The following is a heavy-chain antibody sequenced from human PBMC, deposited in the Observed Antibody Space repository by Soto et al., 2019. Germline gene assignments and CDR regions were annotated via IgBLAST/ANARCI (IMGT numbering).Heavy chain of an antibody. D-gene: IGHD3-3*01. Sequence: PSETLSLTCTVSGGSISGSSYYWGWIRQPPGKGLEWIGSIYYSGSTYYNPSLKSRVTISVDTSKNQFSLKLSSVTAADTAVYYCARSPGGYDFSVDYWGQGTLVTVSS. V-gene: IGHV4-39*01. CDR3: ARSPGGYDFSVDY. CDR2: IYYSGST. CDR1: GGSISGSSYY. J-gene: IGHJ4*02.